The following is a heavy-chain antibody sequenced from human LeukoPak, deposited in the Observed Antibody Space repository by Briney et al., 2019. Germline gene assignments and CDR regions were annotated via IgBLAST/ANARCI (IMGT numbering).Heavy chain of an antibody. D-gene: IGHD2-15*01. CDR1: GFTFSSYA. V-gene: IGHV3-48*04. CDR3: ARDMCSGGSCHDY. CDR2: ISSGGSNI. Sequence: PGGSLRLSCAASGFTFSSYAMHWVRQAPGKGLEWVSYISSGGSNIYYADSVKGRFTISRDNAKNSLYLQKNSLRAEDTAVYYCARDMCSGGSCHDYWGQGTLVTVSS. J-gene: IGHJ4*02.